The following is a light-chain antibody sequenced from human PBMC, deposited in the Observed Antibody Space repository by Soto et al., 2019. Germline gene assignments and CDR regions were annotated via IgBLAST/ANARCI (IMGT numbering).Light chain of an antibody. V-gene: IGKV1-6*01. J-gene: IGKJ1*01. CDR2: AAT. Sequence: AIQLTQSPSSLSASVGDRVTITCRASTGIRTALSWYQQKPEKVPKVLIYAATSLHSGVPSRFSGSGSGTDFTLTISSLQPEDFATYYCLQDYNYPWTFGQGTKVDI. CDR1: TGIRTA. CDR3: LQDYNYPWT.